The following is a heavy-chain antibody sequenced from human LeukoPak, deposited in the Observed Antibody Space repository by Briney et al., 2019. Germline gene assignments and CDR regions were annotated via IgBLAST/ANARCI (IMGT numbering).Heavy chain of an antibody. CDR2: INHSGST. Sequence: PSETLSLTCAVYGGSFSGYYWSWIRQPPGKGLEWIGEINHSGSTNYNPSLKSRVTISVDTSKNQFSLKLSSVTAADTAVYYCARIGGPYSSSWYPDYWGQGTLVTVSS. D-gene: IGHD6-13*01. CDR3: ARIGGPYSSSWYPDY. V-gene: IGHV4-34*01. CDR1: GGSFSGYY. J-gene: IGHJ4*02.